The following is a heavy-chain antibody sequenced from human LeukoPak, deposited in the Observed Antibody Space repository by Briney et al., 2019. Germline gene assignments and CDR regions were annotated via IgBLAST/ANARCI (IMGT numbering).Heavy chain of an antibody. D-gene: IGHD3-22*01. Sequence: ASVTVSCKASGYNFNNHDINWVRQPTGQGLEWLGRMNPNSGNAGYAQKLQGRVTMPWDSSTNTAYLEVTALRSDDTAVYYCAKSSGDYFFDYWGQGTLVTVSS. CDR3: AKSSGDYFFDY. CDR1: GYNFNNHD. V-gene: IGHV1-8*01. CDR2: MNPNSGNA. J-gene: IGHJ4*02.